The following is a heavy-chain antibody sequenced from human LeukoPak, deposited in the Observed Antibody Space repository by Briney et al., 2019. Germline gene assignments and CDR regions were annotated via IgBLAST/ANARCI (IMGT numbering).Heavy chain of an antibody. D-gene: IGHD2-2*01. V-gene: IGHV4-31*03. CDR3: ARDGSSTSPSY. CDR1: GGSISSGGYY. J-gene: IGHJ4*02. Sequence: SETLSLTCTDSGGSISSGGYYWSWIRQHPGKGLEWIGYIYYSGSTYYNPSLKSRVTISVDTSKNQFSLKLSSVTAADTAVYYCARDGSSTSPSYWGQGTLVTVSS. CDR2: IYYSGST.